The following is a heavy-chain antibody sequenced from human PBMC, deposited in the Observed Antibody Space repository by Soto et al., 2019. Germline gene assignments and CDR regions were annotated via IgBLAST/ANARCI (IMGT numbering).Heavy chain of an antibody. Sequence: PGGSLRLSCAASGFTLSSYAIHWVRQAPGKGLEWVTVISKGGSNLYFADSVKGRFTISRDNSKNTLYLQMNSLRSEDTAVYYCPKGKTIFGVVVVSEYWGHGTLVTVSS. D-gene: IGHD3-3*01. CDR2: ISKGGSNL. V-gene: IGHV3-30-3*01. CDR3: PKGKTIFGVVVVSEY. J-gene: IGHJ4*01. CDR1: GFTLSSYA.